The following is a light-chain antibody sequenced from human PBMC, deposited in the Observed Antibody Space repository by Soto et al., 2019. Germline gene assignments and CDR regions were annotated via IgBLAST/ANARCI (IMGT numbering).Light chain of an antibody. Sequence: QSALTQPASVSGSPGQSITISCTGTSSDVGGYNYVSWYQQQPGKAPKLMIYEVSNRPSGVSNRFSGSKSGNTASLTISGLHAEDEADYYCSSYTSSSTVVFGGGTKLTVL. CDR2: EVS. V-gene: IGLV2-14*01. CDR3: SSYTSSSTVV. J-gene: IGLJ2*01. CDR1: SSDVGGYNY.